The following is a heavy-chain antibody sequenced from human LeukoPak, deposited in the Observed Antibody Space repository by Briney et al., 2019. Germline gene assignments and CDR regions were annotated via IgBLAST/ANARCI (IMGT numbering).Heavy chain of an antibody. V-gene: IGHV3-74*01. CDR3: ARDYDSSGFYDY. Sequence: PGGSLRLSCAASGFTFSSYWMHWVRQAPGKGLVWVSRIKTDGSITSYADSVKGRFTISRDNAKNTLYLQMNSLRAEDTAVYYCARDYDSSGFYDYWGQGTLVTVSS. D-gene: IGHD3-22*01. CDR1: GFTFSSYW. CDR2: IKTDGSIT. J-gene: IGHJ4*02.